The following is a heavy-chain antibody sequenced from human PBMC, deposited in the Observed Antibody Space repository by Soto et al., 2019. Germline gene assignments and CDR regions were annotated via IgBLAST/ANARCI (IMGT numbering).Heavy chain of an antibody. J-gene: IGHJ6*02. D-gene: IGHD1-26*01. CDR1: GFTFSSYG. Sequence: QVQLVESGGGVVQPGRSLRLSCAASGFTFSSYGMHWVRQAPGKGLEWVAVISYDGSNKYYADSVKGRFTISRDNSKNTLYLQMNSLRAEDTAVYYCARELVGHHYYYYGMDVWGQGTTVIVSS. CDR2: ISYDGSNK. CDR3: ARELVGHHYYYYGMDV. V-gene: IGHV3-30*03.